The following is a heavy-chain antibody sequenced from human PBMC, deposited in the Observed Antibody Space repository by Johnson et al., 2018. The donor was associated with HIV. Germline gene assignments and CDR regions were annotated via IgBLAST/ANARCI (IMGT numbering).Heavy chain of an antibody. Sequence: QMQLVESGGGVVQPGRSLRLSCAASGFTFSSYAMHWVRQAPGKGLEWVAVISYDGSNKYYADSVKGRFTISRDNSKNTLSLQMNSPRAEDTAVYYCARWGVVTPHAFDIWGQGTTVTVSS. V-gene: IGHV3-30-3*01. CDR3: ARWGVVTPHAFDI. CDR2: ISYDGSNK. CDR1: GFTFSSYA. D-gene: IGHD4-23*01. J-gene: IGHJ3*02.